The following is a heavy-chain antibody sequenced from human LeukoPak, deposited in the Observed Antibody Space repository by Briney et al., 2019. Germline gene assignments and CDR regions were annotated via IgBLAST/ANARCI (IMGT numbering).Heavy chain of an antibody. CDR2: IVSNGGNT. J-gene: IGHJ5*02. V-gene: IGHV3-64*02. D-gene: IGHD2-8*02. CDR1: GLTFSSHA. Sequence: GGSLRLSCAASGLTFSSHAMHWVRQAPGKGLEYVSAIVSNGGNTYYADSVRGRFTISRDNSKDTVYLQMGSLRPEDTAVYYCARGGYCAASDTWGQGALVTGSS. CDR3: ARGGYCAASDT.